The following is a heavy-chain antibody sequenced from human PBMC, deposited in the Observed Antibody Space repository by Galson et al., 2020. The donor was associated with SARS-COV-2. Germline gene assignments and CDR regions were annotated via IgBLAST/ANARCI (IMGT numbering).Heavy chain of an antibody. CDR3: AKDRGSVVLVYFDS. V-gene: IGHV3-23*01. CDR2: ISGSGGST. CDR1: GFNFRSFA. Sequence: GGSLRLSCAASGFNFRSFAMSWVRQAPGKGLEWVSAISGSGGSTYYADSVKGRFTISRDMSTHTVYLQMNSLRVEDTAVFYCAKDRGSVVLVYFDSWGQGALVTVSS. J-gene: IGHJ4*02. D-gene: IGHD3-10*01.